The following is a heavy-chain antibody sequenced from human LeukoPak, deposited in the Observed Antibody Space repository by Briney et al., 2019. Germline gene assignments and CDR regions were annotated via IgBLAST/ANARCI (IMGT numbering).Heavy chain of an antibody. CDR2: IYHSGST. Sequence: KSSETLSLTCTVSGGSISSRSYYWGWIRQPPGKGLEWIGSIYHSGSTYYNPSLKSRVTISVDTSKNQFSLKLSSVTAADTAVYYCARLYPAAAVFYFDYWGQGTLVTVSS. CDR3: ARLYPAAAVFYFDY. J-gene: IGHJ4*02. D-gene: IGHD6-13*01. CDR1: GGSISSRSYY. V-gene: IGHV4-39*07.